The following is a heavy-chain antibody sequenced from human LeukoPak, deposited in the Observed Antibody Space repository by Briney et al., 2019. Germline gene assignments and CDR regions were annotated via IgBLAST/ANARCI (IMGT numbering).Heavy chain of an antibody. CDR1: GFTFDDYA. V-gene: IGHV3-9*03. CDR3: ARDTPLDY. J-gene: IGHJ4*02. CDR2: ISWTSGSI. Sequence: PGGSLRLSCAASGFTFDDYAMHWVRQAPGKGLAWVSGISWTSGSIGYADSVKGRFTISRDNAKNSLYLQTNSLRAEDMALYYCARDTPLDYWGQGTLVTVSS.